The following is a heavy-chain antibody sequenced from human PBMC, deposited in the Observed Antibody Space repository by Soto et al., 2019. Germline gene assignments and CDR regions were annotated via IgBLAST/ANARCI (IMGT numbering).Heavy chain of an antibody. V-gene: IGHV4-31*03. CDR1: GGSISSGDYY. CDR2: IYYSGRT. D-gene: IGHD3-16*02. Sequence: QVQLQESGPGLVKPSQTLSLTCTLSGGSISSGDYYWSWIRHPPGKGLEWIGNIYYSGRTNYNPSIKSRLNISLDTSNNHFFLTLTSVTAADTAVYYCARMGLHLGELSRTWFDPWGQGTLVTVSS. J-gene: IGHJ5*02. CDR3: ARMGLHLGELSRTWFDP.